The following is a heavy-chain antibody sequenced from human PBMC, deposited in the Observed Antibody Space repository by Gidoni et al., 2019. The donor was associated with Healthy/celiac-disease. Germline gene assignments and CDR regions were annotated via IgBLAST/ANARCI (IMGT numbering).Heavy chain of an antibody. CDR2: ISSSSSYI. Sequence: EVQLVESGGGLVKPGGSLRLSCAASGFTFSSYSMNWVRQAPGKGLEWVSSISSSSSYIYYADSVKGRFTISRDNAKNSLYLQMNSLRAEDTAVYYCARQRITIFGVGEFDYWGQGTLVTVSS. J-gene: IGHJ4*02. CDR1: GFTFSSYS. CDR3: ARQRITIFGVGEFDY. D-gene: IGHD3-3*01. V-gene: IGHV3-21*01.